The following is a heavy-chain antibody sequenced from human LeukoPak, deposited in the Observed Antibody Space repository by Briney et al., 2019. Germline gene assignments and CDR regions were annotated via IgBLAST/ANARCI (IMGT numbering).Heavy chain of an antibody. Sequence: PGGSLRLSCAASGFTFSSYAMSWVRQAPGKGLEWVSAISGSGGSTYYADSVRGRFTISRDNAKNSLYLQMNSLRAEDTAVYYCARGIWDEYDFLSGYWDMDVWGKGTTVTVSS. CDR1: GFTFSSYA. CDR3: ARGIWDEYDFLSGYWDMDV. CDR2: ISGSGGST. V-gene: IGHV3-23*01. J-gene: IGHJ6*03. D-gene: IGHD3-3*01.